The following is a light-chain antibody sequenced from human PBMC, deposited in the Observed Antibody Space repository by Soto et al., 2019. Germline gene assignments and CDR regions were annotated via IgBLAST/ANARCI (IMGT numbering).Light chain of an antibody. CDR1: QSVSGW. V-gene: IGKV1-5*01. J-gene: IGKJ1*01. CDR3: QQYNNYPRT. Sequence: IQMTESPSTLSASVGNRVTVTCRASQSVSGWLSWYQQKPGEAPKLLIYVASALPRGVPSRFSGSGSGTKFTLTISSLQPDDFATYFCQQYNNYPRTFGQGTKVDIK. CDR2: VAS.